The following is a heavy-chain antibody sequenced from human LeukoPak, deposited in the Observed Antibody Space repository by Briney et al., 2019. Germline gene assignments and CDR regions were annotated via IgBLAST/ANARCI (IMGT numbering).Heavy chain of an antibody. Sequence: GGSLRLSCAASGFTFSDYYMGWIRQAPGKGLEWVSYISSSGSTIYYADSVKGRFTISRDNAKNSLYLQMNSLRAEDTAVYYCARAKSDTAMVTLFDYWGQGTLVTVSS. D-gene: IGHD5-18*01. CDR2: ISSSGSTI. J-gene: IGHJ4*02. CDR1: GFTFSDYY. CDR3: ARAKSDTAMVTLFDY. V-gene: IGHV3-11*01.